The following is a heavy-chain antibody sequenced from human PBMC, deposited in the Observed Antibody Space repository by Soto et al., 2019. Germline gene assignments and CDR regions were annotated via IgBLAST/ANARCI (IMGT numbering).Heavy chain of an antibody. J-gene: IGHJ2*01. Sequence: GELQQWGTGLLKPSETLSLNCSVYGASSRAYHGSWIRQSPGEGLEWIGEFSYSGSLNYNPSLKGRVAVSLDTSTNHFSLTMTSVTAADTAVYFCAGGPRYWSFALWGRGTLVTVS. CDR1: GASSRAYH. CDR2: FSYSGSL. D-gene: IGHD1-20*01. V-gene: IGHV4-34*01. CDR3: AGGPRYWSFAL.